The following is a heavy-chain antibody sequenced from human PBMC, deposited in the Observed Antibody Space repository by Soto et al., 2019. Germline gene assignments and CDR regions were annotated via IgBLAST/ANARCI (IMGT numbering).Heavy chain of an antibody. CDR3: ARELGIWSWFDP. CDR2: IYSGGST. CDR1: GFTVSSNY. J-gene: IGHJ5*02. Sequence: GESLKISCAASGFTVSSNYMSWVRQAPGKGLEWVSVIYSGGSTYYADSVKGRFTISRHNSKNTLYLQMNSLRAEDTAVYYCARELGIWSWFDPWGQGTLVTVSS. V-gene: IGHV3-53*04. D-gene: IGHD7-27*01.